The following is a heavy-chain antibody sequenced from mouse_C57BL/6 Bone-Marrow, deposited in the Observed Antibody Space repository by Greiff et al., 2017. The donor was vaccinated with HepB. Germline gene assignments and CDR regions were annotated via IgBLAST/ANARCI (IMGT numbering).Heavy chain of an antibody. Sequence: VQLKESGPGMVKPSQSLSLTCTVTGYSITSGYDWHWIRHFPGNNLEWMGYISYSGSTNYNPSLKSRISITHGTSKNHFFLKLNSVTTEDTATYYCARGLPAWFAYWGQGTLVTVSA. V-gene: IGHV3-1*01. CDR3: ARGLPAWFAY. J-gene: IGHJ3*01. D-gene: IGHD3-1*01. CDR2: ISYSGST. CDR1: GYSITSGYD.